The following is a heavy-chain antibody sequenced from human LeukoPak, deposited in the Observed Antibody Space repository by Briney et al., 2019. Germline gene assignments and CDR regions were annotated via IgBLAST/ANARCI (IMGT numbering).Heavy chain of an antibody. CDR2: INHSGST. CDR3: ARSEYSSSGGYYYYYYMDV. Sequence: SETLSLTCAVYGGSFSGYYWSWIRQPPGKGLEWIGEINHSGSTNYNPSLKSRVTISVDTSKNQFSLKLSSVTAADTAVYYCARSEYSSSGGYYYYYYMDVWRKGTTVTVSS. V-gene: IGHV4-34*01. CDR1: GGSFSGYY. J-gene: IGHJ6*03. D-gene: IGHD6-6*01.